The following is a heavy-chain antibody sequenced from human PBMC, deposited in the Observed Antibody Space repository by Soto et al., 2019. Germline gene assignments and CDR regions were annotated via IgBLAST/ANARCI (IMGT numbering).Heavy chain of an antibody. CDR2: IYYSGST. CDR1: GGSISSGGYY. J-gene: IGHJ4*02. CDR3: ARRWGTTFDY. D-gene: IGHD3-16*01. Sequence: SETLSLTCTVSGGSISSGGYYWSWIRQHPGKGLEWIGNIYYSGSTYYNASLKRRVIISVDTSKNQFSLKLSSVTAADTAVYYCARRWGTTFDYWGQGTLVTVSS. V-gene: IGHV4-31*03.